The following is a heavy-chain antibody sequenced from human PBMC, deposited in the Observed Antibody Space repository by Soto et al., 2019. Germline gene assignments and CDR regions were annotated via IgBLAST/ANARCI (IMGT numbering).Heavy chain of an antibody. J-gene: IGHJ6*02. D-gene: IGHD1-20*01. CDR3: ASRITGSPNYDYGMDV. V-gene: IGHV1-69*12. Sequence: QVQLVQSGAEVKKPGSSMKVSYKASGGTFSSYAINWVRQAPGQGLEWMGGIIPIFGTADYAQKFQGRVTITADESTSTAYMELSSLRSEDTAVYYCASRITGSPNYDYGMDVWGQGTTVTVSS. CDR1: GGTFSSYA. CDR2: IIPIFGTA.